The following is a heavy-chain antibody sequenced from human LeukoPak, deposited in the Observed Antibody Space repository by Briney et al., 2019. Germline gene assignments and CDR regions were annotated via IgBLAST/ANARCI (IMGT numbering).Heavy chain of an antibody. CDR3: VNYFYSRSVHH. V-gene: IGHV3-64D*08. CDR1: GFTFSSYP. D-gene: IGHD2-15*01. CDR2: ISSNGGST. Sequence: GRSLRLSCSASGFTFSSYPMHWVRQAPGKGLEYVSAISSNGGSTYYADSVKGRFIISRDNSKNTLYLQMSSLRAEDTAVYYCVNYFYSRSVHHWGQGTLVTVSS. J-gene: IGHJ1*01.